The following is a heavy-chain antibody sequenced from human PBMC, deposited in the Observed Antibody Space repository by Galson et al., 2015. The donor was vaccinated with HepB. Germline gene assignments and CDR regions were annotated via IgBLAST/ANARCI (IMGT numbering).Heavy chain of an antibody. V-gene: IGHV3-30*04. J-gene: IGHJ4*02. Sequence: SLRLSCAASGFTFSSYAMHWVRQAPGKGLEWVAVISYDGSNKYYADSVKGRFTISRDNSKNTLYLQMNSLRAEDTAVYYCARDRGNSSSWVFTFDYWGQGTLVTVSS. CDR3: ARDRGNSSSWVFTFDY. CDR2: ISYDGSNK. D-gene: IGHD6-13*01. CDR1: GFTFSSYA.